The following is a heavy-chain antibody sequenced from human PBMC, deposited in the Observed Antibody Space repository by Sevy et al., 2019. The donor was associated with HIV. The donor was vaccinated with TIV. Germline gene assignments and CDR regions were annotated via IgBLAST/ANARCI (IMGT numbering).Heavy chain of an antibody. V-gene: IGHV4-34*01. Sequence: SETLSLTCAVYGGSFSGYYWSWIRQPPGKGLEWIGEINHSGSTNYNPSLKSRVTISVDTSKNQFSLKLSSVTAADTAVYYCARGPNYDILTGYSGLDVWGQGTTVTVSS. D-gene: IGHD3-9*01. CDR2: INHSGST. J-gene: IGHJ6*02. CDR3: ARGPNYDILTGYSGLDV. CDR1: GGSFSGYY.